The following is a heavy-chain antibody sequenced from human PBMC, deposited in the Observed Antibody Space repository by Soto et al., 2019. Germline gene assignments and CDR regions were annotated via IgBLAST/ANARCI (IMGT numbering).Heavy chain of an antibody. D-gene: IGHD6-13*01. CDR2: ISGDSRDT. J-gene: IGHJ3*02. Sequence: QVQLLQSGGGLVKPGGSLRLSCEGSEFTVSGYYMAWIRQAPGKGLEWIAYISGDSRDTNHADSVKGRFTISRDNAKNSLYLQMNSLTVEDTAVYFCATGQQVRMADIWGQGTMVTVSS. CDR3: ATGQQVRMADI. CDR1: EFTVSGYY. V-gene: IGHV3-11*03.